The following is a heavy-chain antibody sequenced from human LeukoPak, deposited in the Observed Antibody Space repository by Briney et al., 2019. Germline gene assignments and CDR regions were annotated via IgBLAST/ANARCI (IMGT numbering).Heavy chain of an antibody. J-gene: IGHJ5*02. D-gene: IGHD4-17*01. Sequence: ASVKVSCKASGYTFTSYGISWVRRAPGQGLEWMGWISAYNGNTNYAQKLQGRVTMTTDTSTSTAYMELRSLRSDDTAVYYCARDRYYGDYVRVNWFDPWGQGTLVTVSS. CDR2: ISAYNGNT. V-gene: IGHV1-18*01. CDR3: ARDRYYGDYVRVNWFDP. CDR1: GYTFTSYG.